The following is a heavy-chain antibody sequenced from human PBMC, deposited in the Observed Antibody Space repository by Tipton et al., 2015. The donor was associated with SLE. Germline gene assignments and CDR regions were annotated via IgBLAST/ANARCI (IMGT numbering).Heavy chain of an antibody. CDR1: SGSISSYY. CDR3: VRQGGTMGPYHRIDF. Sequence: TLSLTCTVFSGSISSYYWSWIRQPPGKGLVWIGYIYYSGSTNYSPSLKSRVTISVDTSKNQFSLNLSSVTAADTAVYYCVRQGGTMGPYHRIDFWGQGTTVTVSS. CDR2: IYYSGST. J-gene: IGHJ6*02. V-gene: IGHV4-59*01. D-gene: IGHD4/OR15-4a*01.